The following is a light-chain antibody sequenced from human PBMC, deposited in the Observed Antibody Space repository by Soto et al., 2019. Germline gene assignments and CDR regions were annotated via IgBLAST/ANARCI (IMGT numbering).Light chain of an antibody. V-gene: IGKV3-15*01. Sequence: DIVITQSPTTLSGSPGERDTLSCKASQSVSRNLAWYQQKHGQAPRLLIYGASTRATGIPARFSGSGSGTEVTLTISRLKSEDCAVYYCQQYNNWTRTFGQGTKVDI. CDR1: QSVSRN. CDR3: QQYNNWTRT. J-gene: IGKJ1*01. CDR2: GAS.